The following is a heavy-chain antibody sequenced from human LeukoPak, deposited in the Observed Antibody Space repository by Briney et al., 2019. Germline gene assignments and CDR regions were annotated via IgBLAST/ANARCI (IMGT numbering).Heavy chain of an antibody. CDR3: ARGRSITIFGVVIEQYFDY. Sequence: ASVKVSCKASGYTFTSYDINWVRQATGQGLEWMGWTNPNSGNTGYAQKFQGRVTITRNTSISTAYMELSSLRSEDTAVYYCARGRSITIFGVVIEQYFDYWGQGTLVTVSS. CDR2: TNPNSGNT. CDR1: GYTFTSYD. V-gene: IGHV1-8*03. D-gene: IGHD3-3*01. J-gene: IGHJ4*02.